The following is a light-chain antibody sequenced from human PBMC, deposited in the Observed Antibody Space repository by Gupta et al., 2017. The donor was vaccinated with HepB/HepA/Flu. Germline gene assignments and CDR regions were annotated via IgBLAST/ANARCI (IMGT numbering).Light chain of an antibody. CDR1: QIISNY. J-gene: IGKJ1*01. CDR2: GAS. Sequence: DTQVPPSPSSLSASVGDRVTITCRASQIISNYLNWYQQKPGKAPPLLIYGASTLTKGVPSRFSGSGSGTDFTLTISSLQPEDFATYYCQQSYTTPQTFGAGTKVEI. CDR3: QQSYTTPQT. V-gene: IGKV1-39*01.